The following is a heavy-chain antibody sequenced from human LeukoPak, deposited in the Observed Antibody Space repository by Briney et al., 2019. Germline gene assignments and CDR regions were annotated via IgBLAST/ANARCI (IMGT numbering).Heavy chain of an antibody. Sequence: SETLSLTCTVSGGSISSYYWSRIRQPPGKGLEWIGYIYYSGSTNYNPSLKSRVTISVDTSKNQFSLKLSSVTAADTAVYYCARSTGWSYELDPWGQGILVTVSS. CDR3: ARSTGWSYELDP. D-gene: IGHD6-19*01. CDR2: IYYSGST. J-gene: IGHJ5*02. V-gene: IGHV4-59*01. CDR1: GGSISSYY.